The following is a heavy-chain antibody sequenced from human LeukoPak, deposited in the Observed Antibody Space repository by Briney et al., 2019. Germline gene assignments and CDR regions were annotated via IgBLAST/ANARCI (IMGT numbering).Heavy chain of an antibody. J-gene: IGHJ4*02. D-gene: IGHD1-26*01. CDR1: GGSFSGYY. CDR3: ARGRLWGKNLDY. V-gene: IGHV4-34*01. Sequence: PETLSLTCAVYGGSFSGYYWSWVRQPPGKGLEWMGEINHIGSTNYNPSLKRRGTMSADTSTTQSALKLSSVTAADTAVYYCARGRLWGKNLDYWGQGTLVTVSS. CDR2: INHIGST.